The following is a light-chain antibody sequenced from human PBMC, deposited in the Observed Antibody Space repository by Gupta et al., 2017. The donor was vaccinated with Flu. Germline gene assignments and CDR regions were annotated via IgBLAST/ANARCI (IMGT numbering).Light chain of an antibody. Sequence: GTLSLSPGERATLSCRASQSVSSSYVAWYQQKPGQAPRLLIDGASSRATGIPDRFSGSGSGTDFTLTSSRLEPEDFAVYYWQQYGSSPRTFGQGTKVEIK. CDR3: QQYGSSPRT. CDR1: QSVSSSY. CDR2: GAS. J-gene: IGKJ1*01. V-gene: IGKV3-20*01.